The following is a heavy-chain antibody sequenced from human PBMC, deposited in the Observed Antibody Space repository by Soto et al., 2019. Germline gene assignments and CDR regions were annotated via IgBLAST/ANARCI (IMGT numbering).Heavy chain of an antibody. D-gene: IGHD6-13*01. CDR3: AREGYSSSWSYYYGMDV. CDR2: IYYSGST. J-gene: IGHJ6*02. CDR1: GGSISSGGYY. V-gene: IGHV4-31*03. Sequence: QVQLQESGPGLVKPSQTLSLTCTVSGGSISSGGYYWSWIRQHPGKGLEWIGYIYYSGSTYYNPYLKSRVTMSVDTSKNQFSLKLSSVTAADTAVYYCAREGYSSSWSYYYGMDVWGQGTTVTVSS.